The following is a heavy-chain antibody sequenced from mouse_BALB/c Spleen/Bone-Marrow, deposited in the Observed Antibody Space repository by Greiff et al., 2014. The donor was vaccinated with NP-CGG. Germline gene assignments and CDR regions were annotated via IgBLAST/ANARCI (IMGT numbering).Heavy chain of an antibody. J-gene: IGHJ3*01. Sequence: VMLVESGPELVKPGASVKMSCKASGHTFTDYVISWVKQRTGQGLEWIGEIYPGSGSTYYNEKFKGKTTLTADKSSNTAYMQLSSLTSEDSAVYFCARGGGYGSSWFAYWGQGTLVTVSA. CDR3: ARGGGYGSSWFAY. D-gene: IGHD1-1*01. V-gene: IGHV1-77*01. CDR2: IYPGSGST. CDR1: GHTFTDYV.